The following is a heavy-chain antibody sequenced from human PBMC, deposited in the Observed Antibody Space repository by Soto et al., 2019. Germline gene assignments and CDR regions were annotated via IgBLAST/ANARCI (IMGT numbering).Heavy chain of an antibody. CDR2: IYYSGST. Sequence: SETLSLTCTVSGGSISSYYWSWIRQPPGKGLEWIGYIYYSGSTNYNPSLKSRVTISVDTSKNQFSLKLSSVTAAGTAVYYCARVIAADGYIMPTNSYYYYYGMDVWGQGTTVTVSS. CDR1: GGSISSYY. V-gene: IGHV4-59*01. J-gene: IGHJ6*02. D-gene: IGHD6-25*01. CDR3: ARVIAADGYIMPTNSYYYYYGMDV.